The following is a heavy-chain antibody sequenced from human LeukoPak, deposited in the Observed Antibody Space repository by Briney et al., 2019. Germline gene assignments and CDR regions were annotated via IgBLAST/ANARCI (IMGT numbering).Heavy chain of an antibody. CDR1: GGSINSSDYY. CDR3: ARSYSGYAPLYYYYYMDV. Sequence: SETLSLTCTVSGGSINSSDYYWGWIRQPPGKGLEWIGSIYHSGSMYASLKSRVTISVDTSKNQFSLKMSSVTAADTAVYYCARSYSGYAPLYYYYYMDVWGKGTTVTVSS. D-gene: IGHD5-12*01. CDR2: IYHSGSM. V-gene: IGHV4-39*01. J-gene: IGHJ6*03.